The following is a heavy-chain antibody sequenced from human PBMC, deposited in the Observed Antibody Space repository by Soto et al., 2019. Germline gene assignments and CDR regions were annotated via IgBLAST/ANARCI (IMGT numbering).Heavy chain of an antibody. V-gene: IGHV1-69*13. J-gene: IGHJ3*01. D-gene: IGHD2-21*02. CDR2: IIPIFGTA. CDR3: ARDLGGNSFDAFAV. CDR1: GGTFSSYA. Sequence: SVKVSCKASGGTFSSYAISWVRQAPGQGLEWMGGIIPIFGTANYAQKFQGRVTITADESTSTAYMELSSLRSEDTAVYYCARDLGGNSFDAFAVWGQGTMVTVSS.